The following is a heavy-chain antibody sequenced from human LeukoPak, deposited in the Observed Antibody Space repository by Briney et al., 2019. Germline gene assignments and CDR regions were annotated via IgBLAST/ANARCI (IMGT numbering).Heavy chain of an antibody. CDR3: AGSSYSSSSSV. J-gene: IGHJ3*01. V-gene: IGHV3-7*03. CDR1: GFTFSGFW. D-gene: IGHD6-6*01. Sequence: GGSLRLSCAVSGFTFSGFWMSWSRQAPGKGLEWVASINSDGSEGYYADVVKGRFTTSRDNAKNSLYLQINSLRAEDTAVYYCAGSSYSSSSSVWGQGTMVTVSS. CDR2: INSDGSEG.